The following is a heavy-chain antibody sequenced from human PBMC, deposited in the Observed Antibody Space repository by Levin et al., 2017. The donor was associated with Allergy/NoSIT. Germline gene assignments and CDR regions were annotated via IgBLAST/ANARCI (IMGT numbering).Heavy chain of an antibody. Sequence: SGPTLVKPTQTLTLTCTFSGFSLSTSGVGVGWIRQPPGKALEWLALIYWDDDKRYSPSLKSRLTITKDTSKNQVVLTMTNMDPVDTATYYCAHRGPIAAAGRGYFDYWGQGTLVTVSS. J-gene: IGHJ4*02. CDR3: AHRGPIAAAGRGYFDY. CDR1: GFSLSTSGVG. CDR2: IYWDDDK. D-gene: IGHD6-13*01. V-gene: IGHV2-5*02.